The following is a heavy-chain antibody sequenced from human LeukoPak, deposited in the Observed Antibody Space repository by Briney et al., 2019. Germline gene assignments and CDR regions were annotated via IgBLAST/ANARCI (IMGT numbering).Heavy chain of an antibody. V-gene: IGHV4-59*11. J-gene: IGHJ5*02. CDR3: ARARGYSFYWFDP. Sequence: KPSETLSLTCTVSGGSMSSHYWSWLRQPPGKGLEWIGYIYYSGSTNYNPPLKSRVTISVDTSKNQFSLKLSSVTAADTAVYYCARARGYSFYWFDPWGQGTLVTVSS. D-gene: IGHD5-18*01. CDR1: GGSMSSHY. CDR2: IYYSGST.